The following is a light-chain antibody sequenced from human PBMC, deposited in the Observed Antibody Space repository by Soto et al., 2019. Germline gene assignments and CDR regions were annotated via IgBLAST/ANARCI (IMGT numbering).Light chain of an antibody. CDR2: GAS. Sequence: EIVMTQSPATLSVSPGERVTLSCRASQSVRTNLAWYQQKPGQAPRLLIYGASTRATGLPARFSGSGSGTDFTLTISSLQSEDFAVYYCQQHNGYSERMFGQGTKVEV. CDR1: QSVRTN. CDR3: QQHNGYSERM. V-gene: IGKV3-15*01. J-gene: IGKJ1*01.